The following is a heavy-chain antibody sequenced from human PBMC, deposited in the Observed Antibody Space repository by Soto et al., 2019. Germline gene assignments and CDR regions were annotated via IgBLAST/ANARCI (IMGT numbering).Heavy chain of an antibody. V-gene: IGHV5-51*01. CDR1: GYSFTSYW. J-gene: IGHJ3*01. D-gene: IGHD4-17*01. Sequence: GESLKISCKGSGYSFTSYWIGWVRQMPGKGLEWMGIIYPGDSDTRYSPSFQGQVTISADKSISTAYLQWSSLKASDTAMYYCARHRIGDYLWPERDIVFWGPGTIVNVSS. CDR2: IYPGDSDT. CDR3: ARHRIGDYLWPERDIVF.